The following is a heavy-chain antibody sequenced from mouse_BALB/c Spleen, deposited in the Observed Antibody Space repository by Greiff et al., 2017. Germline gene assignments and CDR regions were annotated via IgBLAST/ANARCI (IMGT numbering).Heavy chain of an antibody. Sequence: EVQLQESGGGLVKPGGSLKLSCAASGFTFSSYAMSWVRQTPEKRLEWVATISSGGSYTYYPDSVKGRFTISRDNAKNTLYLQMSSLRSEDTAMYYCALFITTVVADYYAMDYWGQGTSVTVSS. CDR3: ALFITTVVADYYAMDY. CDR1: GFTFSSYA. V-gene: IGHV5-9-3*01. CDR2: ISSGGSYT. D-gene: IGHD1-1*01. J-gene: IGHJ4*01.